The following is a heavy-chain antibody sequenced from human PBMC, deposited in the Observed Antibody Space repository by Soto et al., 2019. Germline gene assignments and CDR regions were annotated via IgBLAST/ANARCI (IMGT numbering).Heavy chain of an antibody. CDR1: GFTVSSNY. D-gene: IGHD3-10*01. CDR3: VREGGSPRGYMDV. Sequence: GGSLRLSCAASGFTVSSNYMSWVRQAPGKGLEWVSVIQSGGSTHYADSVKGRFTISRDNSKNTLYLQMNSLRAEDRAVYYCVREGGSPRGYMDVWGKGTTVTVSS. V-gene: IGHV3-66*01. J-gene: IGHJ6*03. CDR2: IQSGGST.